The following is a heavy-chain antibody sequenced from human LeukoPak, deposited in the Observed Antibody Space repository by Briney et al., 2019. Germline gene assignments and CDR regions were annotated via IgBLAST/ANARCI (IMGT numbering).Heavy chain of an antibody. CDR3: ARGPPFRIVLMVYAYGIDAFDI. Sequence: SETLSLTCTVSGGSISSSSYYWGWIRQPPGKGLEWIGSIYYSGSTYYNPSLKSRVTISVDTSKNQFSLKLSSVTAADTAVYYCARGPPFRIVLMVYAYGIDAFDIWGQGTMVTVSS. D-gene: IGHD2-8*01. V-gene: IGHV4-39*07. CDR1: GGSISSSSYY. CDR2: IYYSGST. J-gene: IGHJ3*02.